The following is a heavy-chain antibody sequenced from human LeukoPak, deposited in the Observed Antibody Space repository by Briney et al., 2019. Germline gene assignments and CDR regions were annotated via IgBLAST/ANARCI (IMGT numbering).Heavy chain of an antibody. D-gene: IGHD3-10*01. J-gene: IGHJ6*02. CDR3: AQYLGQNYYLHYGMDV. CDR2: ISYDRSNK. Sequence: GGSLRLSSAASGFTFSSYGMHWVRQAPGKGLGWVAVISYDRSNKYYAYSVRGRFPISRDNSKNTLYLQVNSLRDDRMSVTYCAQYLGQNYYLHYGMDVGPQGTRVSVFS. V-gene: IGHV3-30*18. CDR1: GFTFSSYG.